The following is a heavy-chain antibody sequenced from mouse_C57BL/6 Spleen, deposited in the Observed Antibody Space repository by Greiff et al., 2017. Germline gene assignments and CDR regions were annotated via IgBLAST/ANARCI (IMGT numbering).Heavy chain of an antibody. CDR2: ISSGSSTI. CDR3: ARYSNEYFDV. D-gene: IGHD2-5*01. CDR1: GFTFSDYG. J-gene: IGHJ1*03. V-gene: IGHV5-17*01. Sequence: EVKLVESGGGLVKPGGSLKLSCAASGFTFSDYGMHWVRQAPEKGLEWVAYISSGSSTIYYADTVNGRFTISRDNAKNTLFLQMTSLRSEDTAMYYCARYSNEYFDVWGTGTTVTVSS.